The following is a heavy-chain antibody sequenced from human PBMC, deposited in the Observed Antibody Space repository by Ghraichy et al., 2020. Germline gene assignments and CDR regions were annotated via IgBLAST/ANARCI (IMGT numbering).Heavy chain of an antibody. CDR3: AKHRSGIATAATNY. D-gene: IGHD6-13*01. J-gene: IGHJ4*02. V-gene: IGHV3-23*01. CDR2: ITGGGDTT. Sequence: GGSLRLSCAASGFTFSNFAMTWVRQAPGKGLEWVSTITGGGDTTYYADSVRGRFTVSRDNSDNTLFLQMSSLRAEDTAVYHCAKHRSGIATAATNYWGQGTLVTVSS. CDR1: GFTFSNFA.